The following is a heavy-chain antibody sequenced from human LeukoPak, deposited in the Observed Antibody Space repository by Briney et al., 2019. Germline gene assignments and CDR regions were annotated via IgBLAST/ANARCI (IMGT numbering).Heavy chain of an antibody. J-gene: IGHJ6*03. CDR3: ARGSLSAGNYYYMDV. Sequence: SVKVSCKASGGTFSSYAISWVRQAPGQGLEWMGRIIPIFGTANYAQKFQGRVTITTDESTSTAYMEPSSLRSEDTAVYYCARGSLSAGNYYYMDVWGKGTTVTVSS. D-gene: IGHD3-10*01. V-gene: IGHV1-69*05. CDR1: GGTFSSYA. CDR2: IIPIFGTA.